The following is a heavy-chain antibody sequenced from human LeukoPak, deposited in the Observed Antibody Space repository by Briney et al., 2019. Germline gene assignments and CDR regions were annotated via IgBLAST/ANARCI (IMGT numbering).Heavy chain of an antibody. CDR3: ARDNEQQVGNYYHYGMDV. J-gene: IGHJ6*02. CDR2: ISYDGSNE. Sequence: GGSLRLSCAAFGFTLSSYSMHWVRQTPGRGLGWVAVISYDGSNEHYVDSVKGRFTVSRDNSRSTLYLQMDNLRAEDTAVYFCARDNEQQVGNYYHYGMDVWGQGTTVTVSS. D-gene: IGHD6-13*01. CDR1: GFTLSSYS. V-gene: IGHV3-30*03.